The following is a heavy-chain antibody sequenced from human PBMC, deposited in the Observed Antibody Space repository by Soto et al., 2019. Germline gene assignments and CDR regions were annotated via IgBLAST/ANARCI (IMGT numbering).Heavy chain of an antibody. V-gene: IGHV1-69*02. Sequence: ASMQVSCTASGGTISSYTISWVRQAPGQGLEWMGRIIPILGIANYAQKFQGRVTITADKSTSTAYMELSSLRSEDTAVYYCARGRADCRWGSCESGGLGRFDPSGEGILVTV. D-gene: IGHD2-15*01. J-gene: IGHJ5*01. CDR2: IIPILGIA. CDR1: GGTISSYT. CDR3: ARGRADCRWGSCESGGLGRFDP.